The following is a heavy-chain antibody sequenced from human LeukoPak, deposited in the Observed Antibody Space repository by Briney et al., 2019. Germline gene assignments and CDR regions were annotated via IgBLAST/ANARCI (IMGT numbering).Heavy chain of an antibody. CDR2: INTNTGNP. CDR3: ARGPSLARQWLAYYYFDY. D-gene: IGHD6-19*01. J-gene: IGHJ4*02. CDR1: GYTFTSYA. V-gene: IGHV7-4-1*02. Sequence: ASVKVSCKASGYTFTSYAMNWVRQAPGQGLEWMGWINTNTGNPTYAQGFTGRFVFSLDTSVSTAYLQISSLKAEDTAVYYCARGPSLARQWLAYYYFDYWGQGTLVTVSS.